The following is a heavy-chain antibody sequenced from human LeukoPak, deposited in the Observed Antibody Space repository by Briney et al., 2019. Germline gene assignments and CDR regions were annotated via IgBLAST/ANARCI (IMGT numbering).Heavy chain of an antibody. V-gene: IGHV1-2*02. D-gene: IGHD3-16*02. Sequence: ASVKVSCKASGYTFTGYYMHWVRQAPGQGLEWMGWINPNSGGTNYAQKFQGRATMTADTAISTAYMELSRLRSDDTAVYYCARLSGSPKLGYWGQGTLVTVSS. CDR2: INPNSGGT. CDR3: ARLSGSPKLGY. J-gene: IGHJ4*02. CDR1: GYTFTGYY.